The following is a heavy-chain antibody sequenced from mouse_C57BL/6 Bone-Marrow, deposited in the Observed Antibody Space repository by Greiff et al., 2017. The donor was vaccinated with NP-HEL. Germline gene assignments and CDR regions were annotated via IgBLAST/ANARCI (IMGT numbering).Heavy chain of an antibody. Sequence: EVQVVESGGGLVKPGGSLKLSCAASGFTFSDYGMHWVRQAPEKGLEWVAYISSGSSTIYYVDTVKGRFTISRDDAKNTLFLQMTSLRSEDTAMYYCARKDYSKGSWYFDVWGTGTTVTVSS. CDR2: ISSGSSTI. CDR1: GFTFSDYG. J-gene: IGHJ1*03. V-gene: IGHV5-17*01. D-gene: IGHD2-5*01. CDR3: ARKDYSKGSWYFDV.